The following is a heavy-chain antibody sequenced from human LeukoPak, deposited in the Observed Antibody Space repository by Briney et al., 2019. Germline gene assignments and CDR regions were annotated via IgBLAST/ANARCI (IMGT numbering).Heavy chain of an antibody. Sequence: GGSLRLSCAASGFTFSSYAMSWVRQAPGRGLEWVSAISGSGGSTYYADSVKGRFTISRDNSKNTLYLQMNSLRAEDTAVYYCAKDYSNYNPPYYFDYWGQGTLVTVSS. CDR1: GFTFSSYA. V-gene: IGHV3-23*01. CDR2: ISGSGGST. D-gene: IGHD4-11*01. CDR3: AKDYSNYNPPYYFDY. J-gene: IGHJ4*02.